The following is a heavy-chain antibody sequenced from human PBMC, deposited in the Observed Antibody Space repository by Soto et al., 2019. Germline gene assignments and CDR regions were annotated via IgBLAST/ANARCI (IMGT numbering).Heavy chain of an antibody. D-gene: IGHD2-15*01. J-gene: IGHJ4*02. V-gene: IGHV3-23*01. CDR1: GFTFSSYA. CDR2: ISGTGGST. CDR3: AKEGGSGPYFDY. Sequence: GVSLRLSCEASGFTFSSYAMSWVRQAPGKGLEWVSAISGTGGSTYYADSVKGRFTISRDNSKNTLYLQMNRLRAEDTAVYYCAKEGGSGPYFDYWGQGTLVTV.